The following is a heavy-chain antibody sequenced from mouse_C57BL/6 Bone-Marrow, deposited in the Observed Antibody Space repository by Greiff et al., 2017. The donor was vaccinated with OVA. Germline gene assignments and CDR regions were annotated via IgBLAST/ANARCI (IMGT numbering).Heavy chain of an antibody. Sequence: VQLKQSGAELVRPGASVKLSCTASGFNIKDDYMHWVKQRPEQGLEWIGWIDPENGDTEYASKFQGKATITADTSSNTAYLQLSSLTSEDTAVYYCTTSGGYYVYWYFDVWGTGTTVTVSS. J-gene: IGHJ1*03. CDR3: TTSGGYYVYWYFDV. CDR1: GFNIKDDY. V-gene: IGHV14-4*01. CDR2: IDPENGDT. D-gene: IGHD2-3*01.